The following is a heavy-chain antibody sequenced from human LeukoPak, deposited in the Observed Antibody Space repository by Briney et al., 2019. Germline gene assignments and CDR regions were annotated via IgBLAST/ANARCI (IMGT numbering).Heavy chain of an antibody. CDR1: GFTLSSNY. J-gene: IGHJ4*02. D-gene: IGHD2-21*02. V-gene: IGHV3-66*01. CDR2: IYSGGGT. CDR3: ATETDDY. Sequence: GGSLRLSCAASGFTLSSNYMSWVRQAPGKGLEWVSVIYSGGGTYYADSVKGRFTIPRDNSMNTVYLQMNSLRAEDTAVYYCATETDDYWGQGTLVTVSS.